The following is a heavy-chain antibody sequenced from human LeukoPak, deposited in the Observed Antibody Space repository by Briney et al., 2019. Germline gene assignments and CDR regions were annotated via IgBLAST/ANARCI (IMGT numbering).Heavy chain of an antibody. V-gene: IGHV3-43D*04. Sequence: PGGSLRLSCAASGFTFDDYAMHWVRQAPGKGLEWVSLISWDGGSTYYADSVKGRFTISRDNSRHTLYLQMNSLGAEDTDLYYCAKDKEYSGFGPILSGYYYGMDVWGKGTTVTVSS. CDR3: AKDKEYSGFGPILSGYYYGMDV. J-gene: IGHJ6*04. CDR1: GFTFDDYA. D-gene: IGHD5-12*01. CDR2: ISWDGGST.